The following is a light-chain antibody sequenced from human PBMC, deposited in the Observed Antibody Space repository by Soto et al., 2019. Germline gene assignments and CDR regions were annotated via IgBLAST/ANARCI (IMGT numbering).Light chain of an antibody. CDR3: QQYNNWPWT. CDR1: QSISDT. J-gene: IGKJ1*01. CDR2: GAS. V-gene: IGKV3-15*01. Sequence: EIVMTQSPATLSVSPGGRATLSCRASQSISDTLAWYQQKPGQAPRLLIHGASTRATGFPGRFSGSGSGTDFTLTISRLQSEDFAVYYCQQYNNWPWTFGQGTKVEIK.